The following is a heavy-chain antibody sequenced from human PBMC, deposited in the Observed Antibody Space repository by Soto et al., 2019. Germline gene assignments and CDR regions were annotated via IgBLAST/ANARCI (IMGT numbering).Heavy chain of an antibody. J-gene: IGHJ4*02. Sequence: SETLSLTCAVYGGSFSGYYWSWIRQPPGKGLEWIGEINHSGSTNYNPSLKSRVTISVDTSKNQFSLKLSSVTAADTAVYYCARGLPLSTYYYGSGSFDYWGQGTLVTVSS. V-gene: IGHV4-34*01. D-gene: IGHD3-10*01. CDR2: INHSGST. CDR1: GGSFSGYY. CDR3: ARGLPLSTYYYGSGSFDY.